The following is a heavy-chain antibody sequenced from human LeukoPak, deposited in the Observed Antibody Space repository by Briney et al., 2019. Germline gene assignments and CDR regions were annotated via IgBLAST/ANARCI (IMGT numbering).Heavy chain of an antibody. CDR3: VREVKGYGSSWYQNWFDP. J-gene: IGHJ5*02. D-gene: IGHD6-13*01. V-gene: IGHV4-30-4*01. CDR1: GGSISSGDYY. CDR2: IYYSGGT. Sequence: SETLSLTCTVSGGSISSGDYYWSWICQPPGKGLEWIGYIYYSGGTYYNPSLKSRVTTSIDTSKNQFSLKMSPVTAADTAVYYCVREVKGYGSSWYQNWFDPWGQGTLVTVSS.